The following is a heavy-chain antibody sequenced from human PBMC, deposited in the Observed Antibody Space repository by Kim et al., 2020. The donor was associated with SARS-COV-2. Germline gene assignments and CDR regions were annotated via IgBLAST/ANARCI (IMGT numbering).Heavy chain of an antibody. D-gene: IGHD1-1*01. CDR1: GGSISSYY. Sequence: SETLSLTCTVSGGSISSYYWSWIRQPPGKRLEWIGYIYYSGSTNYNPSLKSRVTISVETSKNQFSLKLSSVTAADTAVYYCARHNWNDAAFDIWGQGTMVTVSS. CDR3: ARHNWNDAAFDI. CDR2: IYYSGST. J-gene: IGHJ3*02. V-gene: IGHV4-59*08.